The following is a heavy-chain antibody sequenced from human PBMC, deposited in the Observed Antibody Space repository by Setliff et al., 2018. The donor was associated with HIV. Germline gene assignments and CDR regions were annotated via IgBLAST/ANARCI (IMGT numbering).Heavy chain of an antibody. CDR1: GYSITSGYS. J-gene: IGHJ4*02. CDR2: AYHSGRT. V-gene: IGHV4-38-2*01. CDR3: VHSLLGAPMVDY. Sequence: SETLSLTCAVPGYSITSGYSWGWIRQSPGKGLEWIGNAYHSGRTYYNPSLKSRVAMSIDTSKNQFSLRLNSVTAADTAMYYCVHSLLGAPMVDYWGQGTLVTAPQ. D-gene: IGHD3-16*01.